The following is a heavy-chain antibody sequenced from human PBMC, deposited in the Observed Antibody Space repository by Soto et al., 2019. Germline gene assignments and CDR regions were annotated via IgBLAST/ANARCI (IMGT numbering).Heavy chain of an antibody. D-gene: IGHD3-22*01. CDR2: ISVYKGKT. CDR1: GYTFPNYG. J-gene: IGHJ4*02. Sequence: QVQLVQSRAEVKKPGASVKVSCKASGYTFPNYGITWVRQAPGQGLEWMGWISVYKGKTDYAQKFRGRVTMTTDTSTTTANLELRSLRSDDTAVYYCARVFFYDSSGDDPYYFDYWGQGTLVTVSS. CDR3: ARVFFYDSSGDDPYYFDY. V-gene: IGHV1-18*01.